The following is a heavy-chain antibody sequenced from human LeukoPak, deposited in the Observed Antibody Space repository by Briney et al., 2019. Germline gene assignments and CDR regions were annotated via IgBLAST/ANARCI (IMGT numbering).Heavy chain of an antibody. CDR2: IYTSGST. CDR3: ARKDGDV. CDR1: GASISDYH. D-gene: IGHD5-24*01. Sequence: SETLPLTWTVSGASISDYHWTWMRQPAGKGLEWIGRIYTSGSTNYNPSLKSRVTMSVDTSNNQFSLKLTSVTAADTAVYYCARKDGDVWGQGTLVTVSS. V-gene: IGHV4-4*07. J-gene: IGHJ4*02.